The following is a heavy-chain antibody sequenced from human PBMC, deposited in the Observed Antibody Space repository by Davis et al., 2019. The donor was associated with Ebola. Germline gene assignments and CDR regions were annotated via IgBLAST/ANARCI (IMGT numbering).Heavy chain of an antibody. CDR3: ARQRDSEYSSSSTPFDY. J-gene: IGHJ4*02. V-gene: IGHV5-51*01. CDR1: GYSFTSYW. CDR2: IYPGDSDT. Sequence: GESLKISCQGSGYSFTSYWIGWVRQMPGKGLEWMGIIYPGDSDTRYSPSFQGQVTISADKSISTAYLQWSSLKASDTAMYYCARQRDSEYSSSSTPFDYWGQGTLVTVSS. D-gene: IGHD6-6*01.